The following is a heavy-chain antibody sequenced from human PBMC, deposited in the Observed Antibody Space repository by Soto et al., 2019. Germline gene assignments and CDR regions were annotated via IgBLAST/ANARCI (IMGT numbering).Heavy chain of an antibody. CDR1: GFTFSSYG. Sequence: QVQLVESGGGVVQPGRSLRLSCAASGFTFSSYGMHWVRQAPGKGLEWVAVIWYDGSNKYYADSVKGRFTISRDNSKNTLYLQMNSLRADDTAVYYCARDRGELLWFGELLLHLDYWGQGTLVTVSS. CDR3: ARDRGELLWFGELLLHLDY. V-gene: IGHV3-33*01. CDR2: IWYDGSNK. D-gene: IGHD3-10*01. J-gene: IGHJ4*02.